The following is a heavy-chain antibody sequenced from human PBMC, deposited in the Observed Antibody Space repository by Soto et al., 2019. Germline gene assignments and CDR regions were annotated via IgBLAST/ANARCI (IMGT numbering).Heavy chain of an antibody. Sequence: QVQLVQSGPEVKKPGSSVRVSCKASGGSFPDFAVSWVRQAPGKGLEWMGGIIPLSTTPNYAQRFQARVTITADVSTNTAYMDLTSLTYDDTADYYCAITPGGSHHALYFMDIWGQGTTVTVSS. CDR3: AITPGGSHHALYFMDI. J-gene: IGHJ6*02. CDR2: IIPLSTTP. V-gene: IGHV1-69*01. CDR1: GGSFPDFA. D-gene: IGHD3-10*01.